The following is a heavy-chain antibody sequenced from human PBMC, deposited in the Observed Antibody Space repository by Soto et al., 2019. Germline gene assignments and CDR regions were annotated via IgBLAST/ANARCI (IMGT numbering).Heavy chain of an antibody. CDR2: IYPGDSDT. D-gene: IGHD2-2*01. V-gene: IGHV5-51*01. CDR1: GYIFTNSW. Sequence: PGESLKISCKGSGYIFTNSWIGWVRQMPGKGLEWMGIIYPGDSDTRYSPSFQGQVTISADKSITTAYLQWSSLTASDTAMYYCARLQAAMPAAAGMDDWGQGTAVTVSS. CDR3: ARLQAAMPAAAGMDD. J-gene: IGHJ6*02.